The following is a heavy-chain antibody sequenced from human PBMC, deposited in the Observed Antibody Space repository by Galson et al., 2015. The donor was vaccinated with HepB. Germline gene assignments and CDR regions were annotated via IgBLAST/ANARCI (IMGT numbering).Heavy chain of an antibody. CDR3: ARVILYTSSWSFFDY. CDR1: GDSVSSNSAA. J-gene: IGHJ4*02. Sequence: CAISGDSVSSNSAAWNWIRQSPSRGLEWLGRTYYRSKWYNDYAVSVKSRITINPDTSKNQFPLQLNSVTPEDTAVYYCARVILYTSSWSFFDYWGQGTLVTVSS. CDR2: TYYRSKWYN. V-gene: IGHV6-1*01. D-gene: IGHD6-13*01.